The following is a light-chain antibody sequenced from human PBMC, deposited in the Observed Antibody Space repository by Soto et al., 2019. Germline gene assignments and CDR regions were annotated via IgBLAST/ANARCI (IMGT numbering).Light chain of an antibody. CDR1: QSVSSN. Sequence: EIVMTQSPVTLSVSPGERATLSCRASQSVSSNLAWYQKKPGQAPRLLIDGASIRATGIPARFSSSGSGTEFTLTISSLQSVDFAVYYCQQYNDWPLTFGGGTKVEIK. CDR2: GAS. CDR3: QQYNDWPLT. J-gene: IGKJ4*01. V-gene: IGKV3-15*01.